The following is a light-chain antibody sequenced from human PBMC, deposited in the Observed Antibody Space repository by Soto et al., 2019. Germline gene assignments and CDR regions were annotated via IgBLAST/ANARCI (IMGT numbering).Light chain of an antibody. CDR3: SSYTGSDTLV. Sequence: QSALTQPASVSGSPGQSITISCTGTSSDVGGYKYVSWYQQHPGRAPKLVIFEVSNRPSGVSDRFSGSRSGNTASLTISGLQSEDEADYYCSSYTGSDTLVFGGGTKVTVL. CDR1: SSDVGGYKY. J-gene: IGLJ2*01. V-gene: IGLV2-14*03. CDR2: EVS.